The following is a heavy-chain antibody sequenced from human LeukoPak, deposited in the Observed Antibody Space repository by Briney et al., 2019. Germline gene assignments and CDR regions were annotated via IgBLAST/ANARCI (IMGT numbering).Heavy chain of an antibody. CDR2: IYYSGST. Sequence: SETLSLTCTVSGGSISRSSYYWGWIRQPPGKGLEWIGSIYYSGSTYYNPSLKSRVTISVDTSKNQFSLKLSSVTAADTAVYYCARQYDSGGYLGDFQHWGQGTLVTVSS. D-gene: IGHD3-22*01. CDR1: GGSISRSSYY. V-gene: IGHV4-39*01. J-gene: IGHJ1*01. CDR3: ARQYDSGGYLGDFQH.